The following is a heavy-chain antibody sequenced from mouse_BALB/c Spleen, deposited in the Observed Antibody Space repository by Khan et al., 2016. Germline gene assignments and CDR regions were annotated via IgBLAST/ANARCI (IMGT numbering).Heavy chain of an antibody. J-gene: IGHJ2*01. D-gene: IGHD2-1*01. CDR3: NAIYYGNYIYFDY. CDR2: IDPENGAT. V-gene: IGHV14-4*02. CDR1: GFNIKDYY. Sequence: EVQLLESGAELVRSGASVRLSCTASGFNIKDYYIHWVKQRPEQGLEWIGWIDPENGATEYAPKFQGKATMTADTSSNTAYLQLSRLTSEDTAFYYSNAIYYGNYIYFDYWGQGTTLTVSS.